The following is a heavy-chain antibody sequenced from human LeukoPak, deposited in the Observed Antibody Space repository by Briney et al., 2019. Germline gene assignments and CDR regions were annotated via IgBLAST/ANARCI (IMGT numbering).Heavy chain of an antibody. CDR2: IYYSGST. D-gene: IGHD3-3*01. Sequence: SETLSLTCTVSGGSISSSSYYWGWIRQPPGKGLEWIGSIYYSGSTYYNPSLKSRVTISVDTSKNQFSLKLSSVTAADTAVYYCARLGMIFGVVPDAFDIWGQGTMVTVSS. V-gene: IGHV4-39*07. J-gene: IGHJ3*02. CDR1: GGSISSSSYY. CDR3: ARLGMIFGVVPDAFDI.